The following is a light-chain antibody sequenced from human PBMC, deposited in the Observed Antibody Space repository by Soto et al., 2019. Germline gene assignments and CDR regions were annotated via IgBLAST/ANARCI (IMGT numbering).Light chain of an antibody. Sequence: QSALTQVASVSASPGQSITISCTGTSSDVGGHNYVSWYQQHPGNAPKLMIYNVDYRPSGISNRFSGSKSGNTASLTISGLQADDEAYYYCSSYADSSTVVFGGGTKGTVL. V-gene: IGLV2-14*03. CDR2: NVD. CDR1: SSDVGGHNY. J-gene: IGLJ2*01. CDR3: SSYADSSTVV.